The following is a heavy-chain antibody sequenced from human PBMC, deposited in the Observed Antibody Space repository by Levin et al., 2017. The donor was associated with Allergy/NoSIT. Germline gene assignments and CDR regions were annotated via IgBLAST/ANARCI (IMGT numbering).Heavy chain of an antibody. CDR2: IYYSGST. CDR1: GGSINGYY. V-gene: IGHV4-59*01. D-gene: IGHD3-3*01. CDR3: ARDLHDFWSGSDIPYMDG. J-gene: IGHJ6*03. Sequence: PSETLSLTCTVSGGSINGYYWSWIRQPPGKGLEWIGYIYYSGSTNYNPSLKSRVTISVDTTTSQFSLMLNSVSAADTAVYYCARDLHDFWSGSDIPYMDGWGKGTTVTVSS.